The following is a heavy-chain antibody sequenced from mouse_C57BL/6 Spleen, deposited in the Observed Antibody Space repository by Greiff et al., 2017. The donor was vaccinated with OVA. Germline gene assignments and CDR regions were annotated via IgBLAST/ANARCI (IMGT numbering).Heavy chain of an antibody. CDR1: GYTFTSYW. CDR3: SNWDVGY. CDR2: IYPGNSDT. Sequence: EVKLVESGTVLARPGASVKMSCKTSGYTFTSYWMHWVKQRPGQGLEWIGAIYPGNSDTSYNQKFKGKPKLTAVTSASTAYMELSSLTNEDSAVYYCSNWDVGYWGQGTTLTVSS. V-gene: IGHV1-5*01. D-gene: IGHD4-1*01. J-gene: IGHJ2*01.